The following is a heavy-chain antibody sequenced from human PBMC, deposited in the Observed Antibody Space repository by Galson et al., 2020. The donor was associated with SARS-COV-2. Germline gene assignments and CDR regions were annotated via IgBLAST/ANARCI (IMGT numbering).Heavy chain of an antibody. V-gene: IGHV3-9*01. CDR1: GFTFGDYA. D-gene: IGHD4-4*01. CDR3: AKDRGRLQNVGTFDV. CDR2: ASWSSGSM. Sequence: GGSLRLSCAASGFTFGDYAIHWVRQAPGKGPEWVSGASWSSGSMGYVDSVKGRFTISRDNAKNSLYLQMNSLRPEDTAWYYCAKDRGRLQNVGTFDVWGQGTMVTVSS. J-gene: IGHJ3*01.